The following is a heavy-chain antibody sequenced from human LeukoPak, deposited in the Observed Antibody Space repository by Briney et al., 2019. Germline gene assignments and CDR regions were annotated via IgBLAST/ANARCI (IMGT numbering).Heavy chain of an antibody. V-gene: IGHV3-74*01. CDR3: AIDANSSYGLKANDF. CDR1: GFSISSCW. Sequence: PSETLSLSCTASGFSISSCWWHWVRQAPGKGLVWVSRINSGGSCISYADSVKGRFTISRDNAKNTLYLQMNSLRAEATAVYYCAIDANSSYGLKANDFWGQGTLVTVSS. CDR2: INSGGSCI. D-gene: IGHD3-10*01. J-gene: IGHJ4*02.